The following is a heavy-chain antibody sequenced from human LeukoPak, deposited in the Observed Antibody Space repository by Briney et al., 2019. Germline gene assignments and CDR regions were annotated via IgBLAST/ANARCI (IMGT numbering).Heavy chain of an antibody. CDR3: ATSIRFLEWLPPSGYMDV. CDR2: IYHSGST. J-gene: IGHJ6*03. Sequence: PSGTLSLTCAVSGGSISSSNWWSWVRQPPGKGLEWIGEIYHSGSTNYNPSLKSRVTISVDKSKNQFSLKLSSVTAADTAVYYCATSIRFLEWLPPSGYMDVWGKGTTVTVSS. D-gene: IGHD3-3*01. CDR1: GGSISSSNW. V-gene: IGHV4-4*02.